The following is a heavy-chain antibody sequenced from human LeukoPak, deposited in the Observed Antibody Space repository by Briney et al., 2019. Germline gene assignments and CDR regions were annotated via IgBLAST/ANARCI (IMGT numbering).Heavy chain of an antibody. CDR2: IIRIFGTA. J-gene: IGHJ6*03. CDR1: GGTFSSYA. Sequence: GASVKVSCKASGGTFSSYAISWVRQAPGQGLEWMGRIIRIFGTANYAQKFQGRVTITTDESTSTAYMELSSLRSEDTAVYYCASCLWFGELGYYYYMDVWGKGTTVTVSS. V-gene: IGHV1-69*05. CDR3: ASCLWFGELGYYYYMDV. D-gene: IGHD3-10*01.